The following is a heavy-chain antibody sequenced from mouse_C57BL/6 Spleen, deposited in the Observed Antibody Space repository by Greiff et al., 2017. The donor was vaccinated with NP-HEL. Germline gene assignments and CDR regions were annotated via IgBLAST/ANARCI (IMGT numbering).Heavy chain of an antibody. J-gene: IGHJ1*03. CDR2: ISYSGST. D-gene: IGHD1-1*01. V-gene: IGHV3-1*01. CDR3: AREGDDGSRTPWYFDV. CDR1: GYSITSGYD. Sequence: EVKLQESGPGMVKPSQSLSLTCTVTGYSITSGYDWHWIRHFPGNKLEWMGYISYSGSTNYNPSLKSRISITHDTSKNHFFLKLNSVTTEDTATYYCAREGDDGSRTPWYFDVWGTGTTVTVSS.